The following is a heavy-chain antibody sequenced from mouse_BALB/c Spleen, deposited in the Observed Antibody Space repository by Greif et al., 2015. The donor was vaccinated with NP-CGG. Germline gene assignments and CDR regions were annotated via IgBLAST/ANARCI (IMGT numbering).Heavy chain of an antibody. D-gene: IGHD1-2*01. Sequence: VQLQQSGPELVKPGASVKISCKASGYTFTDYNMHWVKQSHGKSLEWIGYIYPYNGGTGYNQKFKSKATLTVDNSSSTAYMELRSLTSEDSAVYYCASCRYYGYGAYWGQGTLVTVSA. CDR2: IYPYNGGT. CDR1: GYTFTDYN. CDR3: ASCRYYGYGAY. V-gene: IGHV1S29*02. J-gene: IGHJ3*01.